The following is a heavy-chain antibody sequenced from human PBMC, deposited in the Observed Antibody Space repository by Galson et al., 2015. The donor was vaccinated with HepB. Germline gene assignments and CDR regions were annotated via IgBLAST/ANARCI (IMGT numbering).Heavy chain of an antibody. CDR3: ARDVTSLRRWYYGDYYYYGMDV. J-gene: IGHJ6*02. Sequence: SVKVSCKASGYTFTSYYMHWVRQAPGQGLEWMGIINPSGGSTSYAQKFQGRVTMTRDTSTSTVYMELSSLRSEDTAVYYCARDVTSLRRWYYGDYYYYGMDVWGQGTTVTVSS. CDR2: INPSGGST. V-gene: IGHV1-46*03. CDR1: GYTFTSYY. D-gene: IGHD4-23*01.